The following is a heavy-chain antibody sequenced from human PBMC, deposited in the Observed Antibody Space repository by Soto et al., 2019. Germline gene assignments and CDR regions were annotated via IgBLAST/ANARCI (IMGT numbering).Heavy chain of an antibody. J-gene: IGHJ4*02. V-gene: IGHV1-69*08. D-gene: IGHD3-10*01. CDR3: AREEYYYGSGAFFDY. CDR2: IIPILGIA. Sequence: QVQLVQSGAEVKKPGSSVKVSCKASGGTFSSYTISWVRQAPGQGLEWMGRIIPILGIANYAQKFQGRVTITADKSTSRAYMELISLRSEDTAVYYCAREEYYYGSGAFFDYWGQGTLVTVSS. CDR1: GGTFSSYT.